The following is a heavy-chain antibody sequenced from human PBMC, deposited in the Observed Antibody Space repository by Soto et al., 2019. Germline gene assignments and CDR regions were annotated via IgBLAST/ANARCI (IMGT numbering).Heavy chain of an antibody. V-gene: IGHV1-2*02. CDR3: ARSLSTIGGRPDS. Sequence: QVQLVQSGAEVQKPGASVKVSCKASGYTFTGYYMHWVRQAPGQGLEWMGWINPNSGDTKYAQKFQGRVTMTRDTSTSTAYIEVSRLTSDDTAVYYCARSLSTIGGRPDSWGQGTLVTVSS. J-gene: IGHJ4*02. CDR1: GYTFTGYY. CDR2: INPNSGDT. D-gene: IGHD6-6*01.